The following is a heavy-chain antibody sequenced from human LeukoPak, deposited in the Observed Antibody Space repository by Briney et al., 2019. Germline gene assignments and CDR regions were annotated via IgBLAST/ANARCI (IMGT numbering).Heavy chain of an antibody. V-gene: IGHV3-7*01. CDR1: GFTFSSYW. Sequence: GGSLRLSCAASGFTFSSYWMSWVRQAPGKGLEWVANIKQDGSEKYYVDSVKGRFTISRDNAKNSLYLQMNSLRAEDTAVYYCASLASFHKNDYWGQGTLVTVSS. CDR3: ASLASFHKNDY. J-gene: IGHJ4*02. CDR2: IKQDGSEK. D-gene: IGHD2-21*01.